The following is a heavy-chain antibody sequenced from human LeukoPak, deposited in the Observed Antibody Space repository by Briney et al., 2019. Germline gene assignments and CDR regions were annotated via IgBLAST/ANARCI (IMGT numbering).Heavy chain of an antibody. CDR2: IYYSGST. D-gene: IGHD1-26*01. V-gene: IGHV4-59*01. Sequence: SETLSLTCTVSGGSISSYYWSWIRQPPXXXLEWIGYIYYSGSTNYNPSLKSRVTISVDTSKNQFSLKLSSVTAADTAVYYCARDTVGGDWFDPWGQGTLVTVSS. J-gene: IGHJ5*02. CDR3: ARDTVGGDWFDP. CDR1: GGSISSYY.